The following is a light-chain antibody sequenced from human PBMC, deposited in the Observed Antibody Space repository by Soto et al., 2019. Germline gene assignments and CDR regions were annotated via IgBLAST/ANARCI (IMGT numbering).Light chain of an antibody. CDR3: QQYDSAPWT. J-gene: IGKJ1*01. CDR1: QSVSSNY. CDR2: GAS. Sequence: EIVLTQSPGTLSLSPGERATLSCRASQSVSSNYLAWYQQKPGQAPRLLIYGASSRATGIPDRFSGSGSGTDFTLTISRLEPEDFAVYYCQQYDSAPWTFGQGTKGAIK. V-gene: IGKV3-20*01.